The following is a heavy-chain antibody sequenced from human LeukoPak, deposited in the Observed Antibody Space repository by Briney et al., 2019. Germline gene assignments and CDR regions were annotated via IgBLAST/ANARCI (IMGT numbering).Heavy chain of an antibody. Sequence: GGSLRLSCAASGSTFSRYRMSWVRQTPEKGLEWVANIKQDGSEKNYVDSVKGRFTISRDNAKNSLYLQMNSLRAEDTAVYYCASAAGWELGYWGQGTLVTVSS. CDR3: ASAAGWELGY. V-gene: IGHV3-7*01. D-gene: IGHD3-10*01. J-gene: IGHJ4*02. CDR2: IKQDGSEK. CDR1: GSTFSRYR.